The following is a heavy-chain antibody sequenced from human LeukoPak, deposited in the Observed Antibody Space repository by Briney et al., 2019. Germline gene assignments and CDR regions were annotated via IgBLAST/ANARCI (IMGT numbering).Heavy chain of an antibody. V-gene: IGHV3-53*01. CDR2: IYSGGNT. D-gene: IGHD3-10*01. CDR1: GFTVSSNY. J-gene: IGHJ4*02. Sequence: GGSLRLSCAASGFTVSSNYMTWVRQAPGKGLGWVSLIYSGGNTYYADSVKGRFTISRDLSENTLYLQMNSLRAEDTALYYCARVSSWFGDSPLDYWGQGTLVTVSS. CDR3: ARVSSWFGDSPLDY.